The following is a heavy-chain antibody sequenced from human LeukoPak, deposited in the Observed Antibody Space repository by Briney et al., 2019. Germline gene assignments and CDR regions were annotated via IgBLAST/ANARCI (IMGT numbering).Heavy chain of an antibody. CDR2: IKQDGREK. J-gene: IGHJ4*02. Sequence: GGSLRLSCAASGFTFSGFWMSWVRQTPGKGLEWVANIKQDGREKYYVDSVKGRFTISRDNAKNSLSLQMNSLRVEDTAVYYCARAGSFWHYVYWGQGTLVTVSS. D-gene: IGHD1-7*01. CDR1: GFTFSGFW. V-gene: IGHV3-7*01. CDR3: ARAGSFWHYVY.